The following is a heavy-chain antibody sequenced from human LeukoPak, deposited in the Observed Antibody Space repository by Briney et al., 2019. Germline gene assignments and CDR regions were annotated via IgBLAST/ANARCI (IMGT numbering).Heavy chain of an antibody. Sequence: SETLSLTCTVSGGSISSGGYYWSWIRQHPGKGLEWIGYIYYSGSTYYNPSLKSRVTISVDTSKNQFSLKLSSVTAADTAVYYCARVDSSSCYLDYWGQGTLVTVSS. CDR2: IYYSGST. D-gene: IGHD6-13*01. V-gene: IGHV4-31*03. CDR3: ARVDSSSCYLDY. CDR1: GGSISSGGYY. J-gene: IGHJ4*02.